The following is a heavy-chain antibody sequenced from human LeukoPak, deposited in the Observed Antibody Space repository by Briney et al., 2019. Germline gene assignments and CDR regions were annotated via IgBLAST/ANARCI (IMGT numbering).Heavy chain of an antibody. CDR1: GYTFTGYY. J-gene: IGHJ6*03. CDR3: ARYSSGWPFYYYYYMDV. CDR2: INTNTGNP. Sequence: GASVKVSCKASGYTFTGYYMHWVRQAPGQGLGWMGWINTNTGNPTYAQGFTGRFVFSLDTSVSTAYLQISSLKAEDTAVYYCARYSSGWPFYYYYYMDVWGKGTTVTVSS. V-gene: IGHV7-4-1*02. D-gene: IGHD6-19*01.